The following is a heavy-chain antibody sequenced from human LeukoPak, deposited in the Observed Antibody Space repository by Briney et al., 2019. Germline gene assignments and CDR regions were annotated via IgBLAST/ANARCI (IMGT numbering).Heavy chain of an antibody. CDR1: GFTFSSYG. V-gene: IGHV3-23*01. CDR2: ISGSGGST. D-gene: IGHD2-21*02. J-gene: IGHJ4*02. CDR3: AKDLYPDIVVVTATHGGFDY. Sequence: PGGSLRLSCAASGFTFSSYGMSWVRQAPGKGLEWVSAISGSGGSTYYADSVKGRFTISRDDSKNTLYLQMNSLRAEDTAVYYCAKDLYPDIVVVTATHGGFDYWGQGTLVTVSS.